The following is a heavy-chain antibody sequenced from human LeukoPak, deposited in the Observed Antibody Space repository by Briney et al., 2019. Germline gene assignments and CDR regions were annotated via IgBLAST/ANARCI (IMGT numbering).Heavy chain of an antibody. Sequence: KPSETLSLTCAVYGGSFSGYYWSWIRQPPGKGLEWIGEINHSGSTNYNPSLKSRVTISVDTSKNQFSLKLSSVTAADTAVYYCARKYYSGNPFFGYWGQGTLVTVSS. J-gene: IGHJ4*02. D-gene: IGHD4-23*01. V-gene: IGHV4-34*01. CDR1: GGSFSGYY. CDR2: INHSGST. CDR3: ARKYYSGNPFFGY.